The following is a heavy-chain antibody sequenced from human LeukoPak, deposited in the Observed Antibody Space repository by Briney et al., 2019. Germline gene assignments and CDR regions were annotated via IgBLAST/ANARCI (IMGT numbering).Heavy chain of an antibody. CDR2: MNPNSGNT. V-gene: IGHV1-8*01. CDR3: ARGRRLYYYYGMDV. CDR1: GYTFTSYD. J-gene: IGHJ6*02. Sequence: VASVKVSCKASGYTFTSYDINWVRQATGQGLEWMGWMNPNSGNTGYAQKFQGRVTMTRNTSISTAYMELSSLRSEDTAVYYCARGRRLYYYYGMDVWGQGTTVTLSS.